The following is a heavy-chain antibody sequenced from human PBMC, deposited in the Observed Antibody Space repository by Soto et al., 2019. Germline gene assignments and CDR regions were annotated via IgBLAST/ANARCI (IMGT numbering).Heavy chain of an antibody. CDR3: ARELHGGSYGMDV. CDR2: ITTAGDT. J-gene: IGHJ6*02. Sequence: GGSLRLSCAASGFTFSNYDMHWVRQVTGKGLEWVSGITTAGDTYYPGSVKGRFTISREKAKNSLYLQMNSLSAGDTAVYYCARELHGGSYGMDVWGQGPTVTVSS. V-gene: IGHV3-13*01. CDR1: GFTFSNYD.